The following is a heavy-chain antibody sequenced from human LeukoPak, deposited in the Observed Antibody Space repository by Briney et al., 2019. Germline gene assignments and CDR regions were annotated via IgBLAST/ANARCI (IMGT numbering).Heavy chain of an antibody. Sequence: APVKVSCKASGYTFTSYGISWVRQAPGQGLEWMGWISAYNGNTNYAQKLQGRATMTTDTSTSTAYMELRSLRSDDTAVYYCERAPPIVVVPTVGHRGGDYWGKGTMVTVSS. CDR3: ERAPPIVVVPTVGHRGGDY. CDR1: GYTFTSYG. J-gene: IGHJ4*02. V-gene: IGHV1-18*01. D-gene: IGHD2-2*01. CDR2: ISAYNGNT.